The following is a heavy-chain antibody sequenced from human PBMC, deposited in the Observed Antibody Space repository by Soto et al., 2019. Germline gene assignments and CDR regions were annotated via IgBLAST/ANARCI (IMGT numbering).Heavy chain of an antibody. J-gene: IGHJ6*02. V-gene: IGHV5-51*07. CDR3: ARHYCSGGSCYSYYYYYGMDV. CDR1: GHSFTCYS. CDR2: IYPGDPDT. D-gene: IGHD2-15*01. Sequence: GEALKISCTGSGHSFTCYSIGWVHLMPGKVRVCVGIIYPGDPDTRHSPSFQGQVTISADKSISTAYLQWSSLKASDTAMYYCARHYCSGGSCYSYYYYYGMDVWGQGTTVTVSS.